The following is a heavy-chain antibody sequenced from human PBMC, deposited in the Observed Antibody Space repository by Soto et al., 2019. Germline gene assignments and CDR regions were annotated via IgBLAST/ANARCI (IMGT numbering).Heavy chain of an antibody. CDR2: ISSHGGIT. D-gene: IGHD7-27*01. V-gene: IGHV3-64*01. CDR1: GFTFGSYA. J-gene: IGHJ6*02. Sequence: DVQLVESGGGLVQPGGSLRLSCAASGFTFGSYAMYWVRQAPGKGLEYVSAISSHGGITYYENSVKGRFTISRDNSKNKLYLQMGSLRAEDMAVYYCARDLGTRPKSGMYVWGQGTTVTVSS. CDR3: ARDLGTRPKSGMYV.